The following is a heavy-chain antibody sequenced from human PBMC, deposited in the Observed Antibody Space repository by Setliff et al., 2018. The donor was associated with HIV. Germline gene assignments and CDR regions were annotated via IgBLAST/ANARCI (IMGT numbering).Heavy chain of an antibody. D-gene: IGHD3-10*01. CDR1: GFSINNYD. Sequence: GGSLRLSCVASGFSINNYDMTWVRQAPGKGLEWISYISPSSDGNDYADSVKGRFTISRDNAKNSLYLEMNSLRSEDTAVYYCARGDYGSGSYYPYYFYYGMDVWGQGTTVTVSS. CDR2: ISPSSDGN. J-gene: IGHJ6*02. V-gene: IGHV3-11*03. CDR3: ARGDYGSGSYYPYYFYYGMDV.